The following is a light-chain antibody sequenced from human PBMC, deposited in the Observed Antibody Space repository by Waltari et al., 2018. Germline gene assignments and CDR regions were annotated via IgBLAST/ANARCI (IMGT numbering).Light chain of an antibody. Sequence: AIRITQSPSSLSASTGDRVTITCRASQGVSHHLAWYQQKPGKAPKLLIYITSTLQSGVPSRFSGSGSGTEFTLTIDGLQSEDCATYYCLQYDSYPWTFGQGTKVEIK. V-gene: IGKV1-8*01. CDR3: LQYDSYPWT. J-gene: IGKJ1*01. CDR2: ITS. CDR1: QGVSHH.